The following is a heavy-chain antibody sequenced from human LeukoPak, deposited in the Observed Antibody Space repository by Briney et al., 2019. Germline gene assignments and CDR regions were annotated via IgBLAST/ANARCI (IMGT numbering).Heavy chain of an antibody. CDR3: ARHCSSSTCYTLFDY. CDR2: IYYSGST. CDR1: GGSISSGGYY. D-gene: IGHD2-2*02. V-gene: IGHV4-39*01. J-gene: IGHJ4*02. Sequence: SETLSLTCTVSGGSISSGGYYWSWIRQPPGKGLEWIGSIYYSGSTYYNPSLKSRVTISVDTSKNQFSLKLSSVTAADTAVYYCARHCSSSTCYTLFDYWGQGTLVTVSS.